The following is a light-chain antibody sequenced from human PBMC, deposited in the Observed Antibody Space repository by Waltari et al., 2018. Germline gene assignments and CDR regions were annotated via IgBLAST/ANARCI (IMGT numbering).Light chain of an antibody. CDR1: QDISRW. CDR2: GAS. CDR3: QQDNRLPIT. J-gene: IGKJ5*01. Sequence: DIQLTQSPSSLSASVGDRVTLTCRASQDISRWLAWYQQKPGKAPRLLIFGASYLESGVPYRFSGSGSGTDFTLTISSLEPEDFATYYCQQDNRLPITFGQGTRLEIK. V-gene: IGKV1-12*01.